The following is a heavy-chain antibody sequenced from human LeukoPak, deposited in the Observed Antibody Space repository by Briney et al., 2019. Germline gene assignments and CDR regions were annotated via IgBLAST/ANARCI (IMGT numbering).Heavy chain of an antibody. CDR3: ARADYYDFWSGYYRD. J-gene: IGHJ4*02. CDR2: ISSSGRSI. Sequence: GGPLRLSCAASGFTFSNYEMNWVRQAPGKGLEWLSYISSSGRSIYYAGSVKGRFTISRDNAKNSLSLQMNSLRAEDTAVYYCARADYYDFWSGYYRDWGQGTLVTVSS. CDR1: GFTFSNYE. V-gene: IGHV3-48*03. D-gene: IGHD3-3*01.